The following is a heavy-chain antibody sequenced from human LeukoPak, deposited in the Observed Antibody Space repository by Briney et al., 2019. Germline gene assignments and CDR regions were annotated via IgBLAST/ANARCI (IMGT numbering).Heavy chain of an antibody. CDR3: TRASFDH. CDR1: GYTFVTYG. J-gene: IGHJ4*02. Sequence: ASVKVSCKASGYTFVTYGINWVRQAPGQRPEWMGWISTYNGNTKYALKFQDRVTLTRDTSTTTAYMELRSLTSDDRAVYYCTRASFDHWGQGTLVIVSS. CDR2: ISTYNGNT. V-gene: IGHV1-18*01.